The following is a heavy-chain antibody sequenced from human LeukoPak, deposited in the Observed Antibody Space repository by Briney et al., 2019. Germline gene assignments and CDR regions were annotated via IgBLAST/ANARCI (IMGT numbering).Heavy chain of an antibody. V-gene: IGHV3-7*01. CDR1: GFTFSSYW. CDR3: AKHHMVRVVIGY. J-gene: IGHJ4*02. Sequence: GGSLRLSRAASGFTFSSYWMSWVRQAPGKGLEWVANIKQDGSEKYYVDSVKGRFTISRDNAKNSLYLQMNSLRAEDTAVYYCAKHHMVRVVIGYWGQGTLVTVSS. D-gene: IGHD3-10*01. CDR2: IKQDGSEK.